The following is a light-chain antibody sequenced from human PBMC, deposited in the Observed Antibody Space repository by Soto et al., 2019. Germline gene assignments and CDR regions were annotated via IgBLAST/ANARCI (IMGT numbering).Light chain of an antibody. J-gene: IGLJ3*02. V-gene: IGLV1-40*01. CDR2: GDN. CDR3: HSYDSSLSGSV. Sequence: QSELTQPPSVSGAPGQRVTISCTGGNSNIGSSYDVHWYQQIPGKAPKLLIYGDNNRPSGVPDRFSGSKSGTSASLAITGLQAEDEADYYCHSYDSSLSGSVFGGGTKLTVL. CDR1: NSNIGSSYD.